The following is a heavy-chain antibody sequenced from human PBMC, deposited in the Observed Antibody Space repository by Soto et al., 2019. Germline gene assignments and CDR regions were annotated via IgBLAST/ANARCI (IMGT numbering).Heavy chain of an antibody. CDR2: FDPEDGET. V-gene: IGHV1-24*01. D-gene: IGHD3-10*01. CDR1: RYTPTKLS. CDR3: ATGRGITNYY. J-gene: IGHJ4*02. Sequence: APEHGPFKVSRYTPTKLSMHLGRKAPGKGLEWMGGFDPEDGETIYAQKFQGRVTMTEDTSTDTAYMALSSLRSEDTAVYYCATGRGITNYYWGQGTLVTVSS.